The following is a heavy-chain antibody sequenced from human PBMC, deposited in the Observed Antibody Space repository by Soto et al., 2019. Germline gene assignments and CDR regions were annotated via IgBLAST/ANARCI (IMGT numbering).Heavy chain of an antibody. CDR2: ITRDGYNK. D-gene: IGHD6-6*01. CDR3: TKSSGGSSSVGMDY. Sequence: SLRLSCAGSGFIFKNYALNWVRQAPGKGLEWVASITRDGYNKYYADSVKGRFTISRDNSRDTLSLQMTALTIEDSSVYYCTKSSGGSSSVGMDYWGPGTRVTVSS. CDR1: GFIFKNYA. J-gene: IGHJ4*02. V-gene: IGHV3-30*04.